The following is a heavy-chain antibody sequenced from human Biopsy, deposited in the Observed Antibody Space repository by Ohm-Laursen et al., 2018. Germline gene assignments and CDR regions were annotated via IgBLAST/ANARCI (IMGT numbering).Heavy chain of an antibody. CDR3: ARGEAARVNDNYRYRLDH. V-gene: IGHV1-69*01. D-gene: IGHD6-6*01. CDR2: IMPAFGVV. Sequence: KVSCKASGGNLRSYGISWVRQAPGQGLEWMGGIMPAFGVVNYGQNFEGRVTIDADDSTTTVDLSSLTSEDTAVYYCARGEAARVNDNYRYRLDHWGQGTTVVVSS. J-gene: IGHJ6*02. CDR1: GGNLRSYG.